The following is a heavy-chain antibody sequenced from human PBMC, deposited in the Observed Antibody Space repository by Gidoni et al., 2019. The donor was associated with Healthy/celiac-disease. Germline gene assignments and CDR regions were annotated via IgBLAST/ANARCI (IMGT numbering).Heavy chain of an antibody. D-gene: IGHD6-13*01. CDR1: GFPFSSYA. CDR2: ISGSGGST. CDR3: AKVCSEQLVDDAFDI. J-gene: IGHJ3*02. Sequence: EVQLLESGGGLVQPGGSLALSCAASGFPFSSYAMSWVRQAPGKGLEWVSAISGSGGSTYYTDSVKGRFTISRDNSKNTLYLQMNSLRAEDTAVYYCAKVCSEQLVDDAFDIWGQGTMVTVSS. V-gene: IGHV3-23*01.